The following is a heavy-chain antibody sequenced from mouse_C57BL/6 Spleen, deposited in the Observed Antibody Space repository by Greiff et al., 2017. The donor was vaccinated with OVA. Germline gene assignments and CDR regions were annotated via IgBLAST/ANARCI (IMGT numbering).Heavy chain of an antibody. CDR2: IYPGDGDT. CDR3: ARGVGYYGSSPCFDY. Sequence: VQLQESGAELVKPGASVKISCKASGYAFSSYWMNWVKQRPGKGLEWIGQIYPGDGDTNYNGKFKGKATLTADKSSSTAYMQLSSLTSEDSAVYFCARGVGYYGSSPCFDYWGQGTTLTVSS. J-gene: IGHJ2*01. V-gene: IGHV1-80*01. CDR1: GYAFSSYW. D-gene: IGHD1-1*01.